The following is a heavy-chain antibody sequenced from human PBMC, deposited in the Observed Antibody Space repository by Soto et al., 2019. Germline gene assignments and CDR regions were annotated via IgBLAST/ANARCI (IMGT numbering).Heavy chain of an antibody. CDR2: ISYDGSNK. Sequence: GGSLRLSCAASGFTFSSYAMHWVRQAPGKGLEWVAVISYDGSNKYYADSVKDRFTISRDNSKNTLYLQMNSLRAEDTAVYYCARGPTVAGPYFDYWGQGTLVTVSS. CDR1: GFTFSSYA. D-gene: IGHD6-19*01. J-gene: IGHJ4*02. CDR3: ARGPTVAGPYFDY. V-gene: IGHV3-30-3*01.